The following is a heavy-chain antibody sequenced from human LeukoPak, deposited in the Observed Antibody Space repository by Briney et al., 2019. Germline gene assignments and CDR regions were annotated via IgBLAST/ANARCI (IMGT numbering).Heavy chain of an antibody. CDR2: ITTSTTVPHI. CDR3: ARGGPYGPGGYYFDY. V-gene: IGHV3-21*04. D-gene: IGHD4-17*01. CDR1: GFTFSTYS. Sequence: GGSLRLSCAASGFTFSTYSMNWVRQAPGRGLEWVSSITTSTTVPHIFYADSVTGRFTISRDNAKNSLYLQMNSLRAEDTALYYCARGGPYGPGGYYFDYWGQGTLVTVSS. J-gene: IGHJ4*02.